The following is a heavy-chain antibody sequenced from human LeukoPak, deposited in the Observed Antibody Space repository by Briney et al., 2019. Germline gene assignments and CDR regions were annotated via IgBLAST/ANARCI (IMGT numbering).Heavy chain of an antibody. J-gene: IGHJ5*02. CDR2: IYYGGST. Sequence: SETLSLTCTVSGGSISSYYWSWIRQPPGKGLEWIGYIYYGGSTNYNPSLKSRVTISVDTSKNQFSLKLSSVTAADTAVYYCARRRRINSSSWYGNWFDPWGQGTLVTVSS. D-gene: IGHD6-13*01. V-gene: IGHV4-59*12. CDR1: GGSISSYY. CDR3: ARRRRINSSSWYGNWFDP.